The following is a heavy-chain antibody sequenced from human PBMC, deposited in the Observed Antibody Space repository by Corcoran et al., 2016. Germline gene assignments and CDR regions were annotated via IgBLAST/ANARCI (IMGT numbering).Heavy chain of an antibody. D-gene: IGHD5-18*01. V-gene: IGHV1-69*01. CDR1: GGTFSSYA. Sequence: QVQLVQSGAEVKKPGSSVKVSCKASGGTFSSYAISWVRQAPGQGLEWMGGIIPIFGTANYAQKFQGRVTITADESTSTAYMELSSLRSEDTAVYYCAREGEPPKRDTAMVTHYYYYGMDVWGQGTTVTVSS. J-gene: IGHJ6*02. CDR3: AREGEPPKRDTAMVTHYYYYGMDV. CDR2: IIPIFGTA.